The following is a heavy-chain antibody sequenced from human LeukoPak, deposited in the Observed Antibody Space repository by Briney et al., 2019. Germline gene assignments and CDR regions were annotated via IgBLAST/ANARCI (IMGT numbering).Heavy chain of an antibody. D-gene: IGHD3-16*01. V-gene: IGHV3-21*01. J-gene: IGHJ4*02. CDR3: ARYVRRYFDY. CDR1: AFSLSAYN. Sequence: GGSLRLSCAASAFSLSAYNMNWVRQAPGKGLEWVSSISYTGTYIYYADSVKGRFTISRDNAKNSLYLQMNSLRAEDTAVYYCARYVRRYFDYWGQGTLVTVSS. CDR2: ISYTGTYI.